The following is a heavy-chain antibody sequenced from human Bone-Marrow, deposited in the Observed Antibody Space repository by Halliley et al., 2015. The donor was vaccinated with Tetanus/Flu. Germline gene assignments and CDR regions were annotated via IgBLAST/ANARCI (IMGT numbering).Heavy chain of an antibody. J-gene: IGHJ4*02. D-gene: IGHD3-22*01. V-gene: IGHV3-23*01. CDR3: AGEELLGDSSGYYPATFDY. CDR2: SGSGDP. Sequence: SGSGDPYSSPFAKGRFTCSRDNSKNSLFLHMNSLRAEDTAVYYCAGEELLGDSSGYYPATFDYWGQGILVTVSS.